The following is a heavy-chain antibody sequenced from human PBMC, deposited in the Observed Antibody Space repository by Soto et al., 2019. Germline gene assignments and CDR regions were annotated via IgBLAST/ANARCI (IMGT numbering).Heavy chain of an antibody. CDR3: AKDLVGYSSGSIN. J-gene: IGHJ4*02. V-gene: IGHV3-23*01. CDR1: GCTFSSYA. CDR2: ISGSGGST. D-gene: IGHD6-19*01. Sequence: EVQLLESGGGLVQPGGSLRLSCAASGCTFSSYAMSWVRQAPGKGLEWVSAISGSGGSTDYADSVKGRFTISRDNSQNTLYLQMNRLRAEDTAVYYCAKDLVGYSSGSINWGQGTLVTVSS.